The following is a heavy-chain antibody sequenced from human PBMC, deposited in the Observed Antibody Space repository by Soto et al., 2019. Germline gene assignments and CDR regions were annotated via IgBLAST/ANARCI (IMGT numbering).Heavy chain of an antibody. Sequence: EVQLVESGGGLVQPGGSLRLSCAASGFTFSTYWMHWVRQAPGKGLVWVSRITSGWSTTNYADSVKGRFTISRDNTKNTHLLQMDRRGDEATAIYYCERGVKGYYGTDVWGQGTTVTVSS. J-gene: IGHJ6*02. CDR3: ERGVKGYYGTDV. CDR2: ITSGWSTT. CDR1: GFTFSTYW. V-gene: IGHV3-74*01. D-gene: IGHD6-13*01.